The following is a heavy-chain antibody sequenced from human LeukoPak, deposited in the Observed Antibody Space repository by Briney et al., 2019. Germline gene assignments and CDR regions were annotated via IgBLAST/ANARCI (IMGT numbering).Heavy chain of an antibody. Sequence: ASVNVSCKASGYTFHSYDINWVRQATGQGLEWMGWMNPNSGNTGYAQKFQGRVTMTRNTSISTAYMELSSLRSEDTAVYYCARASRGYSGYGYYYYYYMDVWGKGTTVTVSS. CDR3: ARASRGYSGYGYYYYYYMDV. J-gene: IGHJ6*03. CDR1: GYTFHSYD. V-gene: IGHV1-8*01. CDR2: MNPNSGNT. D-gene: IGHD5-12*01.